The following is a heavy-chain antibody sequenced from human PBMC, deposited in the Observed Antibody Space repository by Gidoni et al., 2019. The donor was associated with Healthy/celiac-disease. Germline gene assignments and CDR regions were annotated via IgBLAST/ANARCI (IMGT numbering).Heavy chain of an antibody. Sequence: QVQLQQWGAGLLKPSETLSLTCAVYGGSFSGYYWSWIRQPPGKGLEWIGEINHSGSTNYNPSLKSRVTISVDTSKNQFSLKLSSVTAADTAVYYCARAGYCSGGSCYHSAFDIWGQGTMVTVSS. D-gene: IGHD2-15*01. CDR2: INHSGST. CDR1: GGSFSGYY. V-gene: IGHV4-34*01. CDR3: ARAGYCSGGSCYHSAFDI. J-gene: IGHJ3*02.